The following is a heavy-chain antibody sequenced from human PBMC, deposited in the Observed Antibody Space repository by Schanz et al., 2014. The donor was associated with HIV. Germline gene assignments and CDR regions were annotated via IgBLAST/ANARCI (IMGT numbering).Heavy chain of an antibody. CDR3: AKSSGWLYAHFDY. Sequence: QVQLVESGGGVVQPGRSLRLSCAASGFIFSSYGMHWVRQAPGKGLEWVAVIWYDGSKKYYADSVKGRFTISRDNSKNTLYLQMNSLRAEDTAVYYCAKSSGWLYAHFDYWGQGTLVTVSS. V-gene: IGHV3-33*06. D-gene: IGHD3-9*01. CDR2: IWYDGSKK. J-gene: IGHJ4*02. CDR1: GFIFSSYG.